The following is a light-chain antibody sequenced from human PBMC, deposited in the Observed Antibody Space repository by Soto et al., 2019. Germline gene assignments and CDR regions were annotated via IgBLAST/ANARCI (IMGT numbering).Light chain of an antibody. Sequence: QPVLTQPPSASGTPGQTVTISCSGSSSNIGRSTVNWYQQLPGTAPRLLIYLNDQRPSGVPDRFSGSKSGTSASLAISGLQSEDEADDYCEAWDDSLKGSVVFGGGTKLTVL. CDR1: SSNIGRST. J-gene: IGLJ2*01. CDR3: EAWDDSLKGSVV. V-gene: IGLV1-44*01. CDR2: LND.